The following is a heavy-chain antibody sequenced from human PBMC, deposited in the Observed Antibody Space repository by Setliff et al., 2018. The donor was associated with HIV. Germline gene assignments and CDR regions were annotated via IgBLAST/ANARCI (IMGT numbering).Heavy chain of an antibody. J-gene: IGHJ6*03. CDR3: AKTTPSSIRSPYYYYMDV. CDR2: ISSGGNDI. D-gene: IGHD6-13*01. Sequence: GGSLRLSCSTSGFTFSYHGLHWVRQAPGKGLEWLAFISSGGNDIYYVDSVEGRFTISRDNADNSLYLQMNSLRAEDTAVYYCAKTTPSSIRSPYYYYMDVWGKGTTVTVSS. CDR1: GFTFSYHG. V-gene: IGHV3-33*05.